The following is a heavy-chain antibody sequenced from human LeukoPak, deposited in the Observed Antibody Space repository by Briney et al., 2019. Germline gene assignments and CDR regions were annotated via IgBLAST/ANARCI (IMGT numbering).Heavy chain of an antibody. J-gene: IGHJ4*02. Sequence: GASVTVSFTSSGYTFINYGISWVRQAPGQGLEWMGWISGYNGHTNYAQNVQGRVTMTTETSTSTAYMELRSLTSDDTAVYYCARDQGRFGAAAAGRDNDYWGQGTLVTVSS. V-gene: IGHV1-18*01. CDR1: GYTFINYG. CDR2: ISGYNGHT. CDR3: ARDQGRFGAAAAGRDNDY. D-gene: IGHD6-13*01.